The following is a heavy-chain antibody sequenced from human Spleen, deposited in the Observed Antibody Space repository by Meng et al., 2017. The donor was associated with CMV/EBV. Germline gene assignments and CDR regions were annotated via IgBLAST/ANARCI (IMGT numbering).Heavy chain of an antibody. CDR1: GVSISSSDL. CDR3: ARIERRRILKYCGSDCSTTDY. J-gene: IGHJ4*02. Sequence: QVQLQESGTGLVKPSWTLSLTCAVSGVSISSSDLWTWVRQVPGKGLEWIGEIYHSGSTNSNPSLKSRVTISVDKFKHQFYLKLGSVTAADTAVYYCARIERRRILKYCGSDCSTTDYWGQGTLVTVSS. D-gene: IGHD2-21*02. V-gene: IGHV4-4*02. CDR2: IYHSGST.